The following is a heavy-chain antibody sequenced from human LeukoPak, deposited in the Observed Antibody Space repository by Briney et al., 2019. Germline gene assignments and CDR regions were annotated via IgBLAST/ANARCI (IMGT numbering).Heavy chain of an antibody. J-gene: IGHJ4*02. V-gene: IGHV1-18*01. CDR3: ARGFRMGMATTPIDY. CDR1: GGTFSSYA. Sequence: ASVKVSCKASGGTFSSYAISWVRQAPGQGLEWMGWISAYNGNTNYAQKLQGRVTMTTDTSTSTAYMELRSLRSDDTAVYYCARGFRMGMATTPIDYWGQGTLVTVSS. CDR2: ISAYNGNT. D-gene: IGHD5-24*01.